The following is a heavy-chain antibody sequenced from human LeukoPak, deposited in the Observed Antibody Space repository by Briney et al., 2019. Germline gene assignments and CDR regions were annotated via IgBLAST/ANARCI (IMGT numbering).Heavy chain of an antibody. J-gene: IGHJ6*04. CDR3: ARGGIYVLIAGV. V-gene: IGHV3-48*01. CDR2: ISSSSSTI. Sequence: GGSLRLSCAASGFTFSSYSMNWVRQAPGKGLEWVSYISSSSSTIYYADSVKGRFTISRDNAKNSLYLQMNSLRAEDTAVYYCARGGIYVLIAGVWGKGTTVTVSS. D-gene: IGHD3-16*01. CDR1: GFTFSSYS.